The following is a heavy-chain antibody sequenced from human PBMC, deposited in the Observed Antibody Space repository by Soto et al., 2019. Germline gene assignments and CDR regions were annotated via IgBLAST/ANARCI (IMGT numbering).Heavy chain of an antibody. J-gene: IGHJ6*02. D-gene: IGHD3-10*01. Sequence: GGSLRLSCTASGFTVSSNYMSWVRQAPGKGLEWVSGLYRGISTYYADSVKGRFTITRDNSKNTLYLHMSSLRVDDTAVYYCARDQFYGSASPNNIFSYYYGMDVWGRGTTVTVSS. CDR3: ARDQFYGSASPNNIFSYYYGMDV. V-gene: IGHV3-53*01. CDR2: LYRGIST. CDR1: GFTVSSNY.